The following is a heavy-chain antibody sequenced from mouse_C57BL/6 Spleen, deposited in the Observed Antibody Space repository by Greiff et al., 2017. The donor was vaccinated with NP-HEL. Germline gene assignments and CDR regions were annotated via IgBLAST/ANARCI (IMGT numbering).Heavy chain of an antibody. V-gene: IGHV6-3*01. J-gene: IGHJ2*01. Sequence: EVKLVESGGGLVQPGGSMKLSCVASGFTFSNYWMNWVRQSPEKGLEWVAQIRLKSDNYATHYAESVKGRFTISSDDSKSSVYLQMNNLRDEDTGIYYCTAATVVATAYWGQGTPLTVSS. CDR3: TAATVVATAY. CDR1: GFTFSNYW. D-gene: IGHD1-1*01. CDR2: IRLKSDNYAT.